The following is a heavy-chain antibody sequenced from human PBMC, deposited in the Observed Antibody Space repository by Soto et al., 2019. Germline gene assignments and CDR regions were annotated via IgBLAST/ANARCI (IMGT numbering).Heavy chain of an antibody. V-gene: IGHV1-8*01. CDR2: MNPKSGNT. CDR3: ARECSSAGTGWFEP. J-gene: IGHJ5*02. CDR1: GYTFTSYD. Sequence: QVQLVQSGAEVKKPGASVKVSCKASGYTFTSYDINWVRQAAGQGLEWMGWMNPKSGNTGYAQKFQGRVTMTRNTSISTAYMELGSLRSEDTAVYYCARECSSAGTGWFEPWGQGTLVTVSS. D-gene: IGHD6-13*01.